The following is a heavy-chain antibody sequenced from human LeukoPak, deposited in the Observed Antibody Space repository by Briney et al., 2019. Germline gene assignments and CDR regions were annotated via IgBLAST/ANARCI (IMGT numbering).Heavy chain of an antibody. D-gene: IGHD1-26*01. Sequence: SETLSLTCTVSGGSISSYYWSWIRQPAGKGLEWIGRIYTSGSTNYNPSLKSRVTMSVDTSKNQFSLKLSSVTAADTAVYYCARAFRDPLSGSYYFDYWGQGTQVTVSS. CDR1: GGSISSYY. V-gene: IGHV4-4*07. CDR2: IYTSGST. J-gene: IGHJ4*02. CDR3: ARAFRDPLSGSYYFDY.